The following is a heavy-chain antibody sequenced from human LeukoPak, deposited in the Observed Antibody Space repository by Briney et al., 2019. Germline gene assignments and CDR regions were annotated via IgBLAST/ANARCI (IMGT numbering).Heavy chain of an antibody. CDR3: AKDRQQLANLDY. V-gene: IGHV3-7*05. Sequence: GGSLRLSCVASGFTFGSYWMSWVRLTPGKGLEWVANIKKDGSEKYYVDSVKGRFTISRDNAKNTLYLQMNSLRADDTAIYYCAKDRQQLANLDYWGQGTLVTVSS. D-gene: IGHD6-13*01. CDR2: IKKDGSEK. J-gene: IGHJ4*02. CDR1: GFTFGSYW.